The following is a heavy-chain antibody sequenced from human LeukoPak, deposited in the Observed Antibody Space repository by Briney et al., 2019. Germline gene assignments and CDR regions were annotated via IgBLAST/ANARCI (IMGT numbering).Heavy chain of an antibody. CDR1: GGSISSSSYY. V-gene: IGHV4-39*07. D-gene: IGHD3-10*01. CDR2: IYYSGST. J-gene: IGHJ4*02. Sequence: PSETLSLTCTVSGGSISSSSYYWGWIRQPPGKGLEWIGSIYYSGSTYYNPSLKSRVTISVDTSKNQFSLKLSSVTAADTAVYYCARGPGVRGALYYFDYWGQGTLVTVSS. CDR3: ARGPGVRGALYYFDY.